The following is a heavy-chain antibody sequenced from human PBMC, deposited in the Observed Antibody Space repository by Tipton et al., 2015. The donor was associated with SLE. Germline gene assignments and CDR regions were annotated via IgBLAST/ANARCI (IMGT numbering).Heavy chain of an antibody. J-gene: IGHJ4*02. Sequence: TLSLTFAVYGGSFSGYYWGWIRQPPGKGLGWIGEINNSGSTNYNPSLKSRVTISVDTSKNQFSLKLSSVTAADTAVYYCAISSPQVFRSFDYWGQGTLVTVSS. CDR3: AISSPQVFRSFDY. V-gene: IGHV4-34*01. CDR1: GGSFSGYY. CDR2: INNSGST. D-gene: IGHD6-6*01.